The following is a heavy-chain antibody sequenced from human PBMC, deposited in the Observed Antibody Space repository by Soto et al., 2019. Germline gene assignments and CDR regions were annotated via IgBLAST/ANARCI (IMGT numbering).Heavy chain of an antibody. CDR2: IIPILGIA. J-gene: IGHJ3*02. CDR1: GGTFSSYT. CDR3: ARDPGYSGYDLGCRVYAAFDI. Sequence: QVQLVQSGAEVKKPGSSVKVSCKASGGTFSSYTISWVRQAPGQGLEWMGRIIPILGIANYAQKFQGRVTITADKSTSSAYMELSSLRSEDTAVYYCARDPGYSGYDLGCRVYAAFDIWGQGTMVAVSS. V-gene: IGHV1-69*08. D-gene: IGHD5-12*01.